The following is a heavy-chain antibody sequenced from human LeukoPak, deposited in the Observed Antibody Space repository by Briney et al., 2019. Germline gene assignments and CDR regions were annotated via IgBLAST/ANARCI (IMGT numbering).Heavy chain of an antibody. J-gene: IGHJ4*02. CDR3: ARDGSYSSGWHTFDY. V-gene: IGHV4-39*07. D-gene: IGHD6-19*01. CDR1: GGSISSTSYY. Sequence: PSETLSLTCTVSGGSISSTSYYWGWVRQPPGKGLEWIGSLYYSGTTYCNPSLKSRVTISVDSSKNQFSLKLSSVTAADTAVYYCARDGSYSSGWHTFDYWGQGTLVTVSS. CDR2: LYYSGTT.